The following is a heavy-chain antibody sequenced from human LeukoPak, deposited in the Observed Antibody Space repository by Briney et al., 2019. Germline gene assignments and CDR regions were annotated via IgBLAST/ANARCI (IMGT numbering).Heavy chain of an antibody. CDR2: ISVYNGDT. CDR3: ARVSRGVNICEF. CDR1: GYTFTSFD. J-gene: IGHJ4*02. D-gene: IGHD2/OR15-2a*01. Sequence: ASVKVSCKASGYTFTSFDISWVRQAPGQGLEWMGWISVYNGDTNYAQKLQDKVTMTTDTSTSTAYMELRSLRSDDTAVYYCARVSRGVNICEFWGQGTLVTVSS. V-gene: IGHV1-18*01.